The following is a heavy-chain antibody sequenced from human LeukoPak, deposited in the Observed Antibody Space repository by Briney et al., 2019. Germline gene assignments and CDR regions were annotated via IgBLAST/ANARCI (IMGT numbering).Heavy chain of an antibody. Sequence: GGSLRLSCAASGFTFSGSAMHWVRQASGKGLEWVGRIRSKANSYATAYAASVKGRFSISRDDSKNTAYLQMNSLKTEDTAVYYCTRHSGDGYNYPNSYHYYYYYMDVWGKGTTVTVSS. V-gene: IGHV3-73*01. J-gene: IGHJ6*03. CDR1: GFTFSGSA. CDR3: TRHSGDGYNYPNSYHYYYYYMDV. CDR2: IRSKANSYAT. D-gene: IGHD5-24*01.